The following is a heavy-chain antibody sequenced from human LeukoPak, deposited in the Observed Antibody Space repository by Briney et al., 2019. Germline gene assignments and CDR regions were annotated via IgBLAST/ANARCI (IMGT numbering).Heavy chain of an antibody. V-gene: IGHV3-30*18. D-gene: IGHD2-8*01. CDR1: GFTFSSYG. CDR2: ISYDGSNK. Sequence: GGSLRLSCAASGFTFSSYGMHWVRQAPGKGLEWVAVISYDGSNKYYADSVKGRFTISRDNSKNTLYLQMNSLRAEDTAVYYCAKDRNGYFDYWGQGNLVTVSS. CDR3: AKDRNGYFDY. J-gene: IGHJ4*02.